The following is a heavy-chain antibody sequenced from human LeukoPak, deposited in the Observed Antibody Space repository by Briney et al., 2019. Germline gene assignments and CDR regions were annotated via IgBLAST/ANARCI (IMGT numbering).Heavy chain of an antibody. Sequence: SETLSLTCTVSGGSLTNYFWTWIRQPPGKGLEWIGYVYYGGITNYNPSLNSRVTISIDTSKNQFSLTLTSVTPADTAVYHCARDNPLHSDNWYGNWFDPWGQGALVTVSS. J-gene: IGHJ5*02. CDR1: GGSLTNYF. D-gene: IGHD5-24*01. CDR3: ARDNPLHSDNWYGNWFDP. V-gene: IGHV4-59*01. CDR2: VYYGGIT.